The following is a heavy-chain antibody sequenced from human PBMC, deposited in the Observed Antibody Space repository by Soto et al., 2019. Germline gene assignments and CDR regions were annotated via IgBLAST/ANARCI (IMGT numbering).Heavy chain of an antibody. CDR2: ISSSGSTI. Sequence: PGGSLRLSCASSGFTFIDYYMSWIRQAPGKGLEWVSYISSSGSTIYYADSVKGRFTISRDNAKNSLYLQMNSLRAEDTAVYYCATTEYSSSSGPPRYDAFDIWGQGTMVTVSS. CDR1: GFTFIDYY. V-gene: IGHV3-11*01. J-gene: IGHJ3*02. D-gene: IGHD6-6*01. CDR3: ATTEYSSSSGPPRYDAFDI.